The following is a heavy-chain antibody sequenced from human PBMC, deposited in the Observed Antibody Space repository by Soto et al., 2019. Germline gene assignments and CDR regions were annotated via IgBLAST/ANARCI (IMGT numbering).Heavy chain of an antibody. CDR3: AKYGCSSTSCPRGDY. CDR1: GFTFSSYA. V-gene: IGHV3-23*01. J-gene: IGHJ4*02. Sequence: EVQLLESGGGLVQPGGSLRLSCAASGFTFSSYAMSWVRQAPGRGLEWVSAISGSGGSTYYADSVKGRFTISRDNSKNTLYLQMNSLRAEDTAVYYCAKYGCSSTSCPRGDYWGQGTLVTVSS. CDR2: ISGSGGST. D-gene: IGHD2-2*01.